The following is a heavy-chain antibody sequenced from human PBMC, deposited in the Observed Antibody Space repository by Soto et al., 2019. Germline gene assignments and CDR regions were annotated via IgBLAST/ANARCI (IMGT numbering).Heavy chain of an antibody. V-gene: IGHV1-69*11. CDR3: ARVVMTTVPASYYYGMDV. J-gene: IGHJ6*02. CDR1: GYTFTIYY. CDR2: IIPFIGTA. Sequence: GASEKVSRTASGYTFTIYYMHLLRQAPVQVLEWMGRIIPFIGTANYAQKFQGRVTITADESTSTAYMELTSLRSEDTAVYYCARVVMTTVPASYYYGMDVWGQGTTVTVSS. D-gene: IGHD4-4*01.